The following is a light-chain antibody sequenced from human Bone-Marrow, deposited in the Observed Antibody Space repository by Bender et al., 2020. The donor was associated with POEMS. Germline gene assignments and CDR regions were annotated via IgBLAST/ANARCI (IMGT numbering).Light chain of an antibody. J-gene: IGLJ2*01. CDR1: NLGSKS. V-gene: IGLV3-21*02. Sequence: SYVLTQEPSVSVAPGQTARLTCGGYNLGSKSVHWYQHKPGKAPALVVYDNSDRPSGIPERFSGSNSGNTATLTITTVEGGDEADYYCQVWDMSSEVVFGGGTKLTVL. CDR2: DNS. CDR3: QVWDMSSEVV.